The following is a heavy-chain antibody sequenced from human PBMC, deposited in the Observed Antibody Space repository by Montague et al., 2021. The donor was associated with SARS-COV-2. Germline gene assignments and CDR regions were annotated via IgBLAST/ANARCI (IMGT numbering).Heavy chain of an antibody. CDR1: GFSFSAFA. CDR3: AKDTGNTNGWECYYFDY. D-gene: IGHD1-7*01. V-gene: IGHV3-23*01. Sequence: SLRLSCAASGFSFSAFAMNWVRQAPGKGLEWVSSISSTFGSIYYSNSVKGWFTISRDNSKNTLYLQMNSLRADDTAKYYCAKDTGNTNGWECYYFDYWGQGVLVTVSP. J-gene: IGHJ4*02. CDR2: ISSTFGSI.